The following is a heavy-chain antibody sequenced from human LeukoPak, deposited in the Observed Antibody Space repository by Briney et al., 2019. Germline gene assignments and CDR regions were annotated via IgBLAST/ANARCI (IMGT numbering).Heavy chain of an antibody. J-gene: IGHJ6*03. Sequence: PGGSLRLSCAASGFTFSSYWMHWVRQAPGKGLEWVAFIRYDGSNKYYADSVKGRFTISRDNSKNTLYLQMNSLITEDTAVYYCAKPPNDCSSTNCYGYYYMDVWGKGTTVTVSS. CDR3: AKPPNDCSSTNCYGYYYMDV. CDR2: IRYDGSNK. V-gene: IGHV3-30*02. D-gene: IGHD2-2*01. CDR1: GFTFSSYW.